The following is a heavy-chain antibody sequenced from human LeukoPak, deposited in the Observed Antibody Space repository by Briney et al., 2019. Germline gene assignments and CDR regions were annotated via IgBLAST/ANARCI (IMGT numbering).Heavy chain of an antibody. Sequence: SETLSLTCTVSGDSITSHYWSWIRQPPGKGLEWIGYMYDSESTNDNPSLRSRTTISVDTSKNQFSLKLSSVTAADTAVYYCARGWGYFDSWGQGTLVTVSS. CDR1: GDSITSHY. CDR3: ARGWGYFDS. CDR2: MYDSEST. V-gene: IGHV4-59*11. D-gene: IGHD7-27*01. J-gene: IGHJ4*02.